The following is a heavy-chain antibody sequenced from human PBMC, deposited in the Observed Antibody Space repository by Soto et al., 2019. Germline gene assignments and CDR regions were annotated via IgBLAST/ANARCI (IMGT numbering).Heavy chain of an antibody. Sequence: SPVKGSCKASGYTFTSYGISWVRQAPGQGLEWMGWISAYNGNTNYAQKLQGRVTMTTDTSTSTTYMEMRRLRSDDTAVYYCARDFLPPTEFLAWLLLGDGMDVWGQGTTVTVSS. CDR3: ARDFLPPTEFLAWLLLGDGMDV. D-gene: IGHD3-3*01. CDR1: GYTFTSYG. J-gene: IGHJ6*02. CDR2: ISAYNGNT. V-gene: IGHV1-18*01.